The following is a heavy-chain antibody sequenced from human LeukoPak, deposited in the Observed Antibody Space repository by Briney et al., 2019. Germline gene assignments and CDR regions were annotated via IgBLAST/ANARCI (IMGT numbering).Heavy chain of an antibody. J-gene: IGHJ4*02. D-gene: IGHD6-13*01. V-gene: IGHV4-4*07. CDR1: GGSISSYY. CDR2: IFVSGST. CDR3: ATDSYSSSWYFDY. Sequence: PSETLSLTCTVSGGSISSYYWSWIRQPPGKGLEWIGRIFVSGSTNYNPSLKSRVTMSEHTAKNQSSLKLSYVPAADRAVYYGATDSYSSSWYFDYWGQGTLVTVSS.